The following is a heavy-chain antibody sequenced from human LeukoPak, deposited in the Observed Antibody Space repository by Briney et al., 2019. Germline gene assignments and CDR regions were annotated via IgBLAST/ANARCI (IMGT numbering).Heavy chain of an antibody. Sequence: PGGSLRLSCAASGFTFSNYWMSWVRQAPGKGLEWVSSISSSSSYIYYADSVKGRFTISRDNAKNSLYLHMNSLRAEDTAVYYCARDLVYRPASNWGQGTLVTVSS. CDR2: ISSSSSYI. CDR1: GFTFSNYW. V-gene: IGHV3-21*01. J-gene: IGHJ4*02. CDR3: ARDLVYRPASN. D-gene: IGHD5-18*01.